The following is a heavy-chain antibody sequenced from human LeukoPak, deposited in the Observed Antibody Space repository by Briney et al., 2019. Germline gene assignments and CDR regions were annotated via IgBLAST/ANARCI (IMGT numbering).Heavy chain of an antibody. D-gene: IGHD6-19*01. CDR1: GYTFTSYG. CDR3: ARMTVSGRDNWFDP. J-gene: IGHJ5*02. V-gene: IGHV1-18*01. Sequence: ASVKVSCKASGYTFTSYGISWVRQAPGQGLEWMGWISAYNGNTNYAQKLQGRVTMTTDTSTNTAYMELSSLTSEDTAVYYCARMTVSGRDNWFDPWGQGTLVTVSS. CDR2: ISAYNGNT.